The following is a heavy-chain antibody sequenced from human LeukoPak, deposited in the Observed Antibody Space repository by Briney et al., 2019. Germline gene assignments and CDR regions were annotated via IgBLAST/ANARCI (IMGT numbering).Heavy chain of an antibody. CDR3: ARVGRGDHTWGSYSCDH. D-gene: IGHD3-16*01. V-gene: IGHV4-59*01. J-gene: IGHJ4*02. Sequence: PSETLSLTCIVSGDSISSNHWSWIRQPPGKGLDWIGYISYSGSTSYNPSLQSRVTISVDTSKNQFSLKFSSVTAADTAVYYCARVGRGDHTWGSYSCDHWGQGTLVTVSS. CDR2: ISYSGST. CDR1: GDSISSNH.